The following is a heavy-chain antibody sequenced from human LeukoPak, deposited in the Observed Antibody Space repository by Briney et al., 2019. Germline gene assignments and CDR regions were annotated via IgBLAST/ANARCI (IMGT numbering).Heavy chain of an antibody. CDR2: INSDGSST. Sequence: PGGSLRLSCAASGFTLSSYWMHWVRQAPGKGLVWVSRINSDGSSTSYADSVKGRFTISRDNAKNTLYLQMNSLRAEDTAVYYCASSSQYYYDSSDLDYWGQGTLVTVSS. D-gene: IGHD3-22*01. V-gene: IGHV3-74*01. CDR1: GFTLSSYW. CDR3: ASSSQYYYDSSDLDY. J-gene: IGHJ4*02.